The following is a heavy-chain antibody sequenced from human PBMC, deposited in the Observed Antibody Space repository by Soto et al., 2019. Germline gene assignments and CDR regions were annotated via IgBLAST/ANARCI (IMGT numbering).Heavy chain of an antibody. CDR2: VSSSSSHI. D-gene: IGHD3-10*01. CDR1: GFTFSGHT. J-gene: IGHJ4*02. Sequence: EVQLVESGGGLVKPGGSLRLSCAASGFTFSGHTINWVRQATGKGLEWVSSVSSSSSHIYYADSVKGRFTVSRDNAEKSLYLQMNSLRAEDTAIYYCARCMGYDGSGYAFFDSWGQGTLVTVSS. CDR3: ARCMGYDGSGYAFFDS. V-gene: IGHV3-21*01.